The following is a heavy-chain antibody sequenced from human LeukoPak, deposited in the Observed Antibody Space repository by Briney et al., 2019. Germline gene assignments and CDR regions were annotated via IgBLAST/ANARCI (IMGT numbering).Heavy chain of an antibody. J-gene: IGHJ4*02. CDR1: GYTFTSYA. CDR2: ISAYNGDT. V-gene: IGHV1-18*01. Sequence: GASVKVSCKASGYTFTSYAINWVQQAPGQGLEWMGWISAYNGDTNYAQKLQGRVTMTTDSSTSTAYMDLRSLRSDDTAVYYCARDRGEYSTTWYYFDSWGQGTLVTVSS. CDR3: ARDRGEYSTTWYYFDS. D-gene: IGHD6-6*01.